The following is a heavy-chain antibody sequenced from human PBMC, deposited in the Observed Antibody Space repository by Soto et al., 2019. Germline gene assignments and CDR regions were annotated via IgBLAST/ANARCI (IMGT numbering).Heavy chain of an antibody. CDR2: IYHSGST. V-gene: IGHV4-4*02. Sequence: TLSLTCAVSSGSISSSNWWSWVRQPPGKGLEWIGEIYHSGSTNYNPSLKSRVTISVDKSKNQFSLKLSSVTAADTAVYYCARSKRGSSWSHHFDYWGQGTLVTVSS. CDR1: SGSISSSNW. CDR3: ARSKRGSSWSHHFDY. J-gene: IGHJ4*02. D-gene: IGHD6-13*01.